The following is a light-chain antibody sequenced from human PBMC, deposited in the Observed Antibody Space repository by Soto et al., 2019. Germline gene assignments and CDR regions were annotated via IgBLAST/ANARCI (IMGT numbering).Light chain of an antibody. V-gene: IGLV1-40*01. CDR2: GNS. CDR3: QSYDSSLSGSV. CDR1: SSNIGAGYD. J-gene: IGLJ2*01. Sequence: QSALTQPPSVSGAPGPRVTISCTGSSSNIGAGYDVHWYQQLPGTAPKLLIYGNSNRPSGVPDRFSGSKSGTSASLAITGLQAEDEADYYCQSYDSSLSGSVFGGGTKVTVL.